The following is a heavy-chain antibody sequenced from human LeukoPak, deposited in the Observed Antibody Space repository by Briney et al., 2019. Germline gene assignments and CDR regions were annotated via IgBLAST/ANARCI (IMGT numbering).Heavy chain of an antibody. CDR1: GFTFSSYA. CDR2: ISYDGSNK. Sequence: GGSLRLSCAASGFTFSSYAMHWVRQAPGKGLEWVAVISYDGSNKYYADSVKGRFTISRDNSKNTLYLQMNSLRAEDTAVYYCAREVGVDIVVVVTSPAFDYWGQGTLVTVSS. V-gene: IGHV3-30*04. J-gene: IGHJ4*02. D-gene: IGHD2-15*01. CDR3: AREVGVDIVVVVTSPAFDY.